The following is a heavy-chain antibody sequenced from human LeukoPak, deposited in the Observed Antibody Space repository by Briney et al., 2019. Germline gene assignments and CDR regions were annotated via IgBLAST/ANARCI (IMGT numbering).Heavy chain of an antibody. CDR3: AKDQDYGDYVSAFDI. CDR2: ISGSGGAT. J-gene: IGHJ3*02. Sequence: EGSLRLSCAASGFTSSNYDMTWVRQAPGKGLEWVSVISGSGGATFYADSVKGRFIISRDNSKNTLYLQMNGLRAEDTAVYYCAKDQDYGDYVSAFDIWGQGTMVTVSS. D-gene: IGHD4-17*01. V-gene: IGHV3-23*01. CDR1: GFTSSNYD.